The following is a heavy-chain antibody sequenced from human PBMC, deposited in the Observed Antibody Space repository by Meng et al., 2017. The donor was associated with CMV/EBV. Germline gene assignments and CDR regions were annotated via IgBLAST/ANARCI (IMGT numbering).Heavy chain of an antibody. V-gene: IGHV3-30-3*02. J-gene: IGHJ3*02. D-gene: IGHD1-1*01. CDR2: ISYDGSNK. CDR1: GFTFSSYA. Sequence: LSLTCAASGFTFSSYAMHWVRQAPGKGLEWVAVISYDGSNKYYADSVKGRFTISRDNSKNTLYLQMNSLRAEDTAVYYCAKYNRGAPTPFDIWGQGTMVTVSS. CDR3: AKYNRGAPTPFDI.